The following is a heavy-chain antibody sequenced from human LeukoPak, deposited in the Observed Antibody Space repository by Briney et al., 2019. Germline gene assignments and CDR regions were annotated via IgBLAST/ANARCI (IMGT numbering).Heavy chain of an antibody. D-gene: IGHD6-13*01. Sequence: GGSLRLSCAASGFTFSDHYMDWVRQAPGKGLEWVGRTRNKANSYTTEYAASVKGRFTISRDDSKNSLYLQMNSLKTEDTAVYYCARWGLFSSWYYDYGMDVWGQGTTVTVSS. CDR2: TRNKANSYTT. V-gene: IGHV3-72*01. CDR3: ARWGLFSSWYYDYGMDV. CDR1: GFTFSDHY. J-gene: IGHJ6*02.